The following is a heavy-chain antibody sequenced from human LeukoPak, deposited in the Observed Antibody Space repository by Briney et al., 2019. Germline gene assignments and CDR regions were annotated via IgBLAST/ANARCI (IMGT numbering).Heavy chain of an antibody. Sequence: PGGSLRLSCAASGFILSTYAMSWVRQAPGKGLEWVSAISATGYTTYYADSVKGRFTISTDNSKSTVYLQMNSLRAEDTAVYYWARGGGPHHFDYLGQGTLGTVSS. V-gene: IGHV3-23*01. CDR1: GFILSTYA. CDR2: ISATGYTT. J-gene: IGHJ4*02. CDR3: ARGGGPHHFDY. D-gene: IGHD1-26*01.